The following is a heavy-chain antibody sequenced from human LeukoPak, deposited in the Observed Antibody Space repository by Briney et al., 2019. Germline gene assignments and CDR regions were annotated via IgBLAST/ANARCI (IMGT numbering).Heavy chain of an antibody. J-gene: IGHJ4*02. CDR3: ARSRYYYDSSGYGYFDY. D-gene: IGHD3-22*01. V-gene: IGHV1-69*13. CDR2: IIPIVGTT. Sequence: ASVKVSCKASGGTFSSYAFSWVRQAPGQGLEWMGGIIPIVGTTNYAQMFQGRVTITADESTSTAYMELSSLRSEGTAVYYCARSRYYYDSSGYGYFDYWGQGTLVTVSS. CDR1: GGTFSSYA.